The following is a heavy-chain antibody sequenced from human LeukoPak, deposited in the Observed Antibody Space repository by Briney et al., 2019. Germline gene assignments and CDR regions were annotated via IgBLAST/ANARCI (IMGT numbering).Heavy chain of an antibody. V-gene: IGHV3-48*01. CDR2: ISSGSGTT. Sequence: GGSLRLSCAASGFIFSSYSMNWVRQTPGKGLEWISYISSGSGTTYYGDSVQGRFITSRDNSKNTLHLQMNGLRAEDTAVYYCARDPLDISRWANAFDIWGQGTTVIVSS. CDR1: GFIFSSYS. CDR3: ARDPLDISRWANAFDI. J-gene: IGHJ3*02. D-gene: IGHD5-12*01.